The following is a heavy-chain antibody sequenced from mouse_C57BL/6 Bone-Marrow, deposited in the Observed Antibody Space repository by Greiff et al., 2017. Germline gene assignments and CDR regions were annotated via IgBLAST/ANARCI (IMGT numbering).Heavy chain of an antibody. CDR3: ARRGLRRRPWFAY. CDR1: GYTFTDYY. V-gene: IGHV1-75*01. CDR2: IFPGSGST. J-gene: IGHJ3*01. Sequence: QVHVKQSGPELVKPGASVKISCKASGYTFTDYYINWVKQRPGQGLEWIGWIFPGSGSTYYNEKFKGKATLTVDKSSSTAYMLLSSLTSEDSAVYFCARRGLRRRPWFAYWGQGTLVTVSA. D-gene: IGHD1-1*01.